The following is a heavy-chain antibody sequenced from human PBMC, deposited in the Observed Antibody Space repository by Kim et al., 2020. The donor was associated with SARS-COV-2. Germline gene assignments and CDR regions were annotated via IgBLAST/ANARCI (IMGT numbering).Heavy chain of an antibody. CDR1: GGTFSSYA. CDR3: ARELLAATGIAVAGTVYYYGMDV. Sequence: SVKVSCKASGGTFSSYAISWVRQAPGQGLEWMGGIIPIFGTANYAQKFQGRVTITADESTSTAYMELSSLRSEDTAVYYCARELLAATGIAVAGTVYYYGMDVWGQGTTVTVSS. V-gene: IGHV1-69*13. CDR2: IIPIFGTA. J-gene: IGHJ6*02. D-gene: IGHD6-19*01.